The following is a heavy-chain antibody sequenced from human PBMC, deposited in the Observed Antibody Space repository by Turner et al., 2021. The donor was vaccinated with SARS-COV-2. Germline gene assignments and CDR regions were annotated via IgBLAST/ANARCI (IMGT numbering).Heavy chain of an antibody. CDR1: GFTFSSYW. CDR3: ARLHTSSWYFDY. J-gene: IGHJ4*02. V-gene: IGHV3-7*03. Sequence: EVKLMESGGALVQPGGFRRLSCAASGFTFSSYWMSWVRHAPGKWLEWVANIKQDGSGKYYVNSVKRRFTISRDNAKNLLYLQMNSLRAEDTAVYYCARLHTSSWYFDYWGQGTLVTVSS. D-gene: IGHD6-13*01. CDR2: IKQDGSGK.